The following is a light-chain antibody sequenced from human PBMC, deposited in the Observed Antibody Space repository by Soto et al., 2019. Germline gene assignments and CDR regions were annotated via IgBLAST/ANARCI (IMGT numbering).Light chain of an antibody. CDR3: QQYNTYPII. CDR2: KAS. J-gene: IGKJ5*01. CDR1: QSISDW. Sequence: DIPMTQSPSTLSASVGDRVTITCRASQSISDWLAWYQQKPGKAPKLLIYKASGLESGVPSRFSGSGSGTEFTLNFSGLQLDDFATYYCQQYNTYPIIFGQGTRLEIK. V-gene: IGKV1-5*03.